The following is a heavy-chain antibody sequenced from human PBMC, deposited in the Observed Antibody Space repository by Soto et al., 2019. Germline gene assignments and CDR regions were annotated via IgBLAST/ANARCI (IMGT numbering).Heavy chain of an antibody. Sequence: QVQLVESGGGVVQPGRSLRLSCAASGFTFSSYGMHWVRQAPGKGLEWVAVISYDGSNKYYADSVKGRFTISRDNSKNTLYLQMNSLSAEDTAVYYCEKLHSSPGPADAFDIWGQGTMVTVSS. CDR1: GFTFSSYG. J-gene: IGHJ3*02. CDR3: EKLHSSPGPADAFDI. V-gene: IGHV3-30*18. D-gene: IGHD6-6*01. CDR2: ISYDGSNK.